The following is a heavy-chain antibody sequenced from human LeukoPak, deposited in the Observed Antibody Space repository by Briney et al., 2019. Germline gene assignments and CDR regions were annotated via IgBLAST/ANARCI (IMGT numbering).Heavy chain of an antibody. Sequence: SETLSLTCTVSGGSISSYYWSWIRQPAGKGLEWIGRIYTSGSTNYNPSLKSRVTMSVDTSKNQFSLKLSSVSAADTAVYYCARVWGSGSYYTPNNWFDPWGQGTLVTVPS. D-gene: IGHD3-10*01. V-gene: IGHV4-4*07. J-gene: IGHJ5*02. CDR2: IYTSGST. CDR3: ARVWGSGSYYTPNNWFDP. CDR1: GGSISSYY.